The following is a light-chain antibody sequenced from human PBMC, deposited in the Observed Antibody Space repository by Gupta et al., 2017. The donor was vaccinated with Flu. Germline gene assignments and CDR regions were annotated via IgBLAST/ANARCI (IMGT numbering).Light chain of an antibody. Sequence: VNLTTAWSSGYRLGIIGWHQQQPGSAPRYLVRLEVSGSYDLWSDVPDRFPGFCSGADRYLTISNVQDDDEADYYLETWYTNHSVFGGGTKLTVL. J-gene: IGLJ3*02. V-gene: IGLV4-60*02. CDR1: SGYRLGI. CDR2: LEVSGSY. CDR3: ETWYTNHSV.